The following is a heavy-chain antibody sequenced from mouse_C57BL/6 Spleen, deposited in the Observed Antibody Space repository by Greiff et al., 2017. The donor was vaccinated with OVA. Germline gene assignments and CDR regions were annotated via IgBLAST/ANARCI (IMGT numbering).Heavy chain of an antibody. D-gene: IGHD1-1*01. CDR1: GYAFSSSW. J-gene: IGHJ2*01. CDR3: ASYYGSPYYFDY. V-gene: IGHV1-82*01. CDR2: IYPGDGDT. Sequence: VKLVESGPELVKPGASVKISCKASGYAFSSSWMNWVKQRPGKGLEWIGRIYPGDGDTNYNGKFKGKATLTADKSSSTAYMQLSSLTSEDSAVYFCASYYGSPYYFDYWGQGTTLTVSS.